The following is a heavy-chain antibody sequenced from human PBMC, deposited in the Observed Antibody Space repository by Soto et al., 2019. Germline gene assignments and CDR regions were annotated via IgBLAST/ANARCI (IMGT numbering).Heavy chain of an antibody. V-gene: IGHV4-39*07. J-gene: IGHJ6*02. Sequence: SETLSLTCTVSGDSINSGTYSWGWIRQPPGKGLEDIGTIYYTGNTYYNSSLRSRVTISLDTSKNQFSLKLTSVTAADTAVYYCARVDIVVVPAAISRSNYYYGMYVWGQGTTVTVSS. CDR1: GDSINSGTYS. D-gene: IGHD2-2*01. CDR2: IYYTGNT. CDR3: ARVDIVVVPAAISRSNYYYGMYV.